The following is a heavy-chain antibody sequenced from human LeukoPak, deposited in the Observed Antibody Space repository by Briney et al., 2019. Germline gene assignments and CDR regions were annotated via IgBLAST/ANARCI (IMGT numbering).Heavy chain of an antibody. CDR3: ARVGADSSWIDY. J-gene: IGHJ4*02. CDR2: MNPKSGGT. V-gene: IGHV1-2*02. CDR1: GYTFTDYY. Sequence: ASVKVSCKASGYTFTDYYIHWVRQAPGQGLEWMGWMNPKSGGTKYAQKFQGRVTMTRDTSITTADMELRSLRSDDTAVYYCARVGADSSWIDYWGQGILVTVSS. D-gene: IGHD6-13*01.